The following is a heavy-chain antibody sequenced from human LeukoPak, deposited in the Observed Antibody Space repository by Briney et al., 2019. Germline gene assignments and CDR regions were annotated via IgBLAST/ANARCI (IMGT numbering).Heavy chain of an antibody. Sequence: GGSLRLSCAASGFTFSSYAMSWVRQAPGKGLEWVSAISGSGGRTYYADSVKGRFTISRDNSKNTLYLQMNSLRAEDTAVYYCAKASVTTLRTYGMDVWGQGTTVTVSS. CDR2: ISGSGGRT. CDR3: AKASVTTLRTYGMDV. CDR1: GFTFSSYA. V-gene: IGHV3-23*01. D-gene: IGHD4-17*01. J-gene: IGHJ6*02.